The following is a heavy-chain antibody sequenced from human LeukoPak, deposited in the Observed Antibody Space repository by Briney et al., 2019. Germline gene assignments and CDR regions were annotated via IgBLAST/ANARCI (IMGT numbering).Heavy chain of an antibody. V-gene: IGHV1-46*01. CDR1: GYTFTSYY. CDR3: ARDRGYSYGGTRYWFDP. D-gene: IGHD5-18*01. J-gene: IGHJ5*02. Sequence: GASVKLSCKASGYTFTSYYIHWVRQAPGQGLEGMGLSNPSGASTTSAQKFQGRVTMTRDTSTSTVYMELSSLRSEDTAVYYCARDRGYSYGGTRYWFDPWGQGTLVIVSS. CDR2: SNPSGAST.